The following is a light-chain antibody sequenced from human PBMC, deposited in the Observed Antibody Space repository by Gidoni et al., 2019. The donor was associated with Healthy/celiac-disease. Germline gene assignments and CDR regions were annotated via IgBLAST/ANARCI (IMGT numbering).Light chain of an antibody. J-gene: IGKJ2*01. CDR3: QQLNSYPYT. V-gene: IGKV1-9*01. CDR1: QGISSY. Sequence: DIQLTQSPSFLSASVGDRVTITCRARQGISSYLAWYQQKPGKAPKLLIYAASTLQSGVPSRFSGSGSGTECTLTISSLQPEDFATYYCQQLNSYPYTFGQGTKLEIK. CDR2: AAS.